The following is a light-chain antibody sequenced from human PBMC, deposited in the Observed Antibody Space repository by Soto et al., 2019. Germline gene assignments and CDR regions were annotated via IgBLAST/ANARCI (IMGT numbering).Light chain of an antibody. CDR1: QSVSSN. CDR2: DVS. V-gene: IGKV3D-15*01. CDR3: QQYHDWALT. Sequence: EIVMTQSPATLSVSPGERATLSCRASQSVSSNFAWYQQRPAQAPRLLIYDVSTWATGVPTRFSGSGSGTEVTLTISRLQSEDFAVYSGQQYHDWALTFGGGTRVELK. J-gene: IGKJ4*01.